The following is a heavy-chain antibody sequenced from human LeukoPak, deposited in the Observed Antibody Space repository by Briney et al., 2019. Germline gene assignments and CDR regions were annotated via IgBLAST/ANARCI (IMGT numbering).Heavy chain of an antibody. CDR3: AKGKREWELLPFDY. CDR1: GFTFTHYA. Sequence: PGGSLRLSCSAPGFTFTHYAMTWVRQAPGKGLEWVSAISGPGGNTYYTDSVKGRFTISRDNSKNTLYLEMNSLRAEDTALYYCAKGKREWELLPFDYWGQGTLVTVSS. J-gene: IGHJ4*02. CDR2: ISGPGGNT. D-gene: IGHD1-26*01. V-gene: IGHV3-23*01.